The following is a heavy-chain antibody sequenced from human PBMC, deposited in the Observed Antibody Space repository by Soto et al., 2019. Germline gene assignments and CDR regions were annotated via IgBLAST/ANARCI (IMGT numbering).Heavy chain of an antibody. CDR3: ATVASTHFDS. CDR1: GGSISRPRYN. V-gene: IGHV4-39*01. Sequence: QVQLQQSGPGLLKPSETLSLTCTVSGGSISRPRYNWGWVRQPPGKGPEWIGRFFYGGRTHYRPSLESRLSISVDTARSQVSLILTSVTAADTAVYYCATVASTHFDSWGQGALVVVSS. J-gene: IGHJ4*02. CDR2: FFYGGRT. D-gene: IGHD1-1*01.